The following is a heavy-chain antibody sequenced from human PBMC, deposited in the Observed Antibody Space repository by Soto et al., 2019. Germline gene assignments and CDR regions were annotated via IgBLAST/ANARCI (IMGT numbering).Heavy chain of an antibody. CDR2: ISGSGGST. CDR1: GFNFSSYA. V-gene: IGHV3-23*01. D-gene: IGHD6-13*01. Sequence: SGGPLRLSCTASGFNFSSYAMSWVRQAPGKGLEWVSAISGSGGSTYYADSVKGRFTISRDNSKNTLYLQMNSLRAEDTAVYYCAKVSSSWTGYFDYWRQGTLVTVSS. J-gene: IGHJ4*02. CDR3: AKVSSSWTGYFDY.